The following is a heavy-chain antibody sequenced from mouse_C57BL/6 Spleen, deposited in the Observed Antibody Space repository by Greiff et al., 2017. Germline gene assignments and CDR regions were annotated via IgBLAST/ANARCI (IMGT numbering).Heavy chain of an antibody. CDR1: GYSITSGYY. J-gene: IGHJ2*01. CDR3: ATDYDY. CDR2: ISYDGSN. V-gene: IGHV3-6*01. Sequence: ESGPGLVKPSQSLSLTCSVTGYSITSGYYWNWIRQFPGNKLEWMGYISYDGSNNYNPSLKNRISITRDTSKNQFFLKLNSVTTEDTATYYCATDYDYWGQGTTLTVSS.